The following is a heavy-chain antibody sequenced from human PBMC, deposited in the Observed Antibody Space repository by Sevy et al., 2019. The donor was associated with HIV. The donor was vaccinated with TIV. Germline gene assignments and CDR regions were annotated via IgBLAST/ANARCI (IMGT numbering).Heavy chain of an antibody. J-gene: IGHJ4*01. D-gene: IGHD2-2*01. Sequence: GGSLRLSCAASGFAFSTHAMHWVRQSPGKGLEWVAVISSKGTGKFYAASVKGRFTISRDNSKNTLSLQLNSLRPEDTAVYYCARDGGNSVKWYPLYWGHGTLVTVSS. CDR1: GFAFSTHA. CDR2: ISSKGTGK. CDR3: ARDGGNSVKWYPLY. V-gene: IGHV3-30-3*01.